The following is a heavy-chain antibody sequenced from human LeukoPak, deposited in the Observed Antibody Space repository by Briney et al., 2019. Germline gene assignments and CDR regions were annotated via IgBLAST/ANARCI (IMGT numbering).Heavy chain of an antibody. CDR3: ARQTGGGKPYYFDY. D-gene: IGHD1-14*01. J-gene: IGHJ4*02. Sequence: SVEVSCKASGGTFSSYAISWVRQAPGQGLEWMGGIIPIFGTANYAQKFQGRVTITADESTSTAYMELSSLRSEDTAVYYCARQTGGGKPYYFDYWGQGTLVTVSS. V-gene: IGHV1-69*13. CDR2: IIPIFGTA. CDR1: GGTFSSYA.